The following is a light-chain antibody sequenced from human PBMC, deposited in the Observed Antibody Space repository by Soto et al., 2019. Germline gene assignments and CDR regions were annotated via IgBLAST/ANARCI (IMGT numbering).Light chain of an antibody. CDR1: QSISSW. CDR2: KAS. CDR3: IQDYNYPLT. Sequence: DIQMTQSPSTLSASVGDRVTITCRASQSISSWLAWYQQKPGKAPKLLIYKASSLASGVPSRFRGSGSGTDFTLTISSLQPEDFSTYYCIQDYNYPLTFGGGTKVDIK. V-gene: IGKV1-5*03. J-gene: IGKJ4*01.